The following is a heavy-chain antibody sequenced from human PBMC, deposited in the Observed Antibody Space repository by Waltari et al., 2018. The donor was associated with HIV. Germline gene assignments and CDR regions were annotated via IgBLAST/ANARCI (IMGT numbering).Heavy chain of an antibody. CDR1: GYNFGSYW. V-gene: IGHV5-51*01. Sequence: EVQLVQSGPEVKKPGESAKVSCRISGYNFGSYWIGWVRQMSGKGLEWMGIIYPGDSETRYNPSFQGKVTISADTYINTAYLQRHRLQASDTAVYYCARVLIGADNSFDFWGQGTMVTVSS. CDR2: IYPGDSET. CDR3: ARVLIGADNSFDF. D-gene: IGHD2-21*01. J-gene: IGHJ3*01.